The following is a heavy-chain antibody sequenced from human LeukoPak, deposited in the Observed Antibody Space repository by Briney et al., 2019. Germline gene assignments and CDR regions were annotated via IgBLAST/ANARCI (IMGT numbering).Heavy chain of an antibody. CDR2: VSSGFHA. J-gene: IGHJ4*02. V-gene: IGHV3-13*01. D-gene: IGHD5-18*01. CDR1: GITVSSNY. Sequence: QAGGSLRLSRAASGITVSSNYMSWVRQIPGQGLEWVAAVSSGFHAFFADSVQGRFTVSREDARNSLYLQMNSLRAGDTAVYYCVREARGYHYTYFDYWGQGTLVTVSS. CDR3: VREARGYHYTYFDY.